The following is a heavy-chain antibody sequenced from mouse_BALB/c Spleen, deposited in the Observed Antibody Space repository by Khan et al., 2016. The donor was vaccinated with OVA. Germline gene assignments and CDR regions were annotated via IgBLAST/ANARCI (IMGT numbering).Heavy chain of an antibody. CDR1: GFTFTSYY. CDR3: TRSGYGSFAY. J-gene: IGHJ3*01. Sequence: QVQLQQSGAELVKPGASVKLSCKASGFTFTSYYMYWVKQRPGQGLEWIGEFNPSNGDTNFNEQFKSKATLTVDRSSSTAYMQLSSLTSEDSAVYYCTRSGYGSFAYWGQGTLVTVSA. D-gene: IGHD2-1*01. V-gene: IGHV1S81*02. CDR2: FNPSNGDT.